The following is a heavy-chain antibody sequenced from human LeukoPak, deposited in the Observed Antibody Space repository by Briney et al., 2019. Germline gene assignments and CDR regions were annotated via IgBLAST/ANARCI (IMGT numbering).Heavy chain of an antibody. CDR1: GGSVSSYY. Sequence: PSETLSLTCTVSGGSVSSYYWNWIRQPPGKGLEWIGYIYYSGSTNYNPSLKSRVTISIDTSKNQFSLKLNSVTAADTAVYYCARLAIHDGAFDIWGQGTMVTVSS. D-gene: IGHD1-1*01. J-gene: IGHJ3*02. CDR2: IYYSGST. CDR3: ARLAIHDGAFDI. V-gene: IGHV4-59*08.